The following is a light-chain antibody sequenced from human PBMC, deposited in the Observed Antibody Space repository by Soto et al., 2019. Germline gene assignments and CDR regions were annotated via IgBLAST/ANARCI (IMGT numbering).Light chain of an antibody. V-gene: IGKV3-20*01. J-gene: IGKJ2*01. Sequence: EIVLTQSPGTLSLSPGERATLSCRASQSVSSSYLAWYQQKPGQAPRLLIYGASSRATGIPDRFSGSGSGKDFPLTISRLEPEVFAVYYCQQYGSSPSTFGQGTKLEIK. CDR1: QSVSSSY. CDR2: GAS. CDR3: QQYGSSPST.